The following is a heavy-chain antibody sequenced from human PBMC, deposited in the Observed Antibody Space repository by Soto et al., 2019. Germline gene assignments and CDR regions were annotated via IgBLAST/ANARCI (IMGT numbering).Heavy chain of an antibody. D-gene: IGHD3-16*01. CDR3: ARELPYYVSSDSYLDS. V-gene: IGHV6-1*01. Sequence: SXTLSLNCVISGYSVSGNSAAWNWIRQSPSRGLEWLGRTYYRSRWYNDYAVSVKSRITVTPDTSKNQFSLHLNSVTPEDTAVYYCARELPYYVSSDSYLDSWGQGALVTVSS. CDR1: GYSVSGNSAA. CDR2: TYYRSRWYN. J-gene: IGHJ4*02.